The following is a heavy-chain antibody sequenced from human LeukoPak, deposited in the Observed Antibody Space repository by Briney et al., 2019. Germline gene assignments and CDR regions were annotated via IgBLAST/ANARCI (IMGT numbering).Heavy chain of an antibody. CDR2: MNPNSGNT. Sequence: VASVKVSCKASGYTFTSYDINWVRQATGQGLEWMGWMNPNSGNTGYAQKFQGRVTMTRKTSISTAYMELSSLRSEDTAVFYCAGGVVPAARDAFDIWGQGTMVTVSS. CDR3: AGGVVPAARDAFDI. CDR1: GYTFTSYD. D-gene: IGHD2-2*01. J-gene: IGHJ3*02. V-gene: IGHV1-8*01.